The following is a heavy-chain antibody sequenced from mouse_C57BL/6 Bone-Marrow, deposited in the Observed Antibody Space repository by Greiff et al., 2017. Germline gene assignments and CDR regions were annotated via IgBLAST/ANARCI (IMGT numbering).Heavy chain of an antibody. V-gene: IGHV1-69*01. CDR1: GYTFTSYW. J-gene: IGHJ3*01. Sequence: VQLQQPGAELVMPGASVKLSCKASGYTFTSYWMHWVKQRPGQGLEWIGEIDPSDSYTNYNQKFKGKATLTVDKSSSPAYMQLCSLASEGSAVSYCARSRGFAYWGQGTLVTVSA. CDR2: IDPSDSYT. CDR3: ARSRGFAY.